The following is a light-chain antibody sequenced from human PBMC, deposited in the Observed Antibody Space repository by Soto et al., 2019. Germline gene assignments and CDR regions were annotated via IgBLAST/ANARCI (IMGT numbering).Light chain of an antibody. V-gene: IGLV2-14*01. CDR2: EVS. CDR3: SSYTSSSTLT. J-gene: IGLJ1*01. CDR1: SSDVGGYNY. Sequence: QSALTQPASVYGSPGQSITISCTGTSSDVGGYNYVSWYQQHPGKAPKLMIYEVSNRPSGVSNRFSGSKSGNTASLTISGLQAEDEADYYCSSYTSSSTLTFGTGTKVTVL.